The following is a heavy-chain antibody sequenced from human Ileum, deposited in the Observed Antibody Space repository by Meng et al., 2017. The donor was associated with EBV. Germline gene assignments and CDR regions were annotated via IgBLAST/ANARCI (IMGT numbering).Heavy chain of an antibody. CDR1: GDSLSSSRYY. Sequence: QPQLLVAGPALVKPSETLSLTCTVSGDSLSSSRYYWDWIRQSPGKGLEWIGNFYFGGSTYYNPSLRSRVTISGDTSKNQFSLKLTSVTAADTAIYYCAREDSSGWFRVDYWGPGSLVTVSS. CDR3: AREDSSGWFRVDY. D-gene: IGHD6-19*01. CDR2: FYFGGST. V-gene: IGHV4-39*07. J-gene: IGHJ4*02.